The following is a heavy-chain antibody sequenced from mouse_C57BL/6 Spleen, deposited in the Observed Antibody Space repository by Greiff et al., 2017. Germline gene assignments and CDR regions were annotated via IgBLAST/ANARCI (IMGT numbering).Heavy chain of an antibody. D-gene: IGHD2-4*01. Sequence: EVKLVESGEGLVKPGGSLKLSCAASGFTFSSYAMSWVRQTPEKRLEWVAYISSGGDYIYYADTVKGRFTISRDNARNTLYLQMSSLKSEDTAMYYCTRDPHYDHDRDWFAYWGQGTLVTVSA. J-gene: IGHJ3*01. CDR3: TRDPHYDHDRDWFAY. V-gene: IGHV5-9-1*02. CDR2: ISSGGDYI. CDR1: GFTFSSYA.